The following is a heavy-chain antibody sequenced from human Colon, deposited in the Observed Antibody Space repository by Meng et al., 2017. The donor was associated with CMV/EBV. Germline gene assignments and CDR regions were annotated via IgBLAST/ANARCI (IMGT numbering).Heavy chain of an antibody. CDR3: ARVKAARLNGMDV. D-gene: IGHD6-6*01. J-gene: IGHJ6*02. Sequence: LRLSCTVSGGSISSYYWSWIRQPPGKGLEWIGYIYYSGSTNYNPSLKSRVTISVDTSKNQFSLKLSSVTAADTAVYYCARVKAARLNGMDVWGQGTTVTVSS. V-gene: IGHV4-59*01. CDR1: GGSISSYY. CDR2: IYYSGST.